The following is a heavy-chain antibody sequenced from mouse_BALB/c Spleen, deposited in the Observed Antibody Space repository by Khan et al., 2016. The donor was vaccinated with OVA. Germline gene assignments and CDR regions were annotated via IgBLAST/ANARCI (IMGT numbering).Heavy chain of an antibody. CDR3: ARTLYGSGYDYAMDY. CDR1: GYIFTNYG. CDR2: INTYTGEP. Sequence: QIQLVQSGPELKKPGETVKISCKTSGYIFTNYGMTWVKQAPGKGLKWMGWINTYTGEPTYADDFKGRFAFSLETSANTAHLTINNLKNEDTATYFCARTLYGSGYDYAMDYWGQGSSVTVSS. V-gene: IGHV9-3-1*01. J-gene: IGHJ4*01. D-gene: IGHD1-1*01.